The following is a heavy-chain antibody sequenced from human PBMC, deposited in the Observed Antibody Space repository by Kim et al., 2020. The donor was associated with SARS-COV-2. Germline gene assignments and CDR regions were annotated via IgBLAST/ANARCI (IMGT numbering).Heavy chain of an antibody. V-gene: IGHV3-49*04. CDR1: GFTFGDYA. CDR2: IRSRSYGGTS. Sequence: GGSLRLSCSASGFTFGDYAMSWVRQAPGKGLEWVGLIRSRSYGGTSDHAASVRGRFSVSSDESKSVAYLQMNSLKSEDTAVYYCTRAVDRMLRGLNGYTYTLGPGDYWGPGTLVIVSS. D-gene: IGHD3-10*01. J-gene: IGHJ4*02. CDR3: TRAVDRMLRGLNGYTYTLGPGDY.